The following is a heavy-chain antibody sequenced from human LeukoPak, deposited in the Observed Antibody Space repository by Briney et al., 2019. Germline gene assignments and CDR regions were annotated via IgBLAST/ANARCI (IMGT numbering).Heavy chain of an antibody. D-gene: IGHD3-16*01. V-gene: IGHV3-23*01. CDR3: VTGGGSHGY. J-gene: IGHJ4*02. Sequence: GGSLRLSCAASGFTSINYGMSWVRQAPGKGLEWVSSISGSASTTYYADSMKGRFTISRDNSKSTLYLEMNSLRAEDTAIYYCVTGGGSHGYWGQGTLVTVSS. CDR2: ISGSASTT. CDR1: GFTSINYG.